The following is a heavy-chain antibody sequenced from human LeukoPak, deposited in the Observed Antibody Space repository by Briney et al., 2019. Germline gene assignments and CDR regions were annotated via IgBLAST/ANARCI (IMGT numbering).Heavy chain of an antibody. D-gene: IGHD4-23*01. Sequence: SETLSLTCTVSGGSVSSGSYYWSWLRQPPGKGLEWIGYVYYHGGTNYNPSLKSRVTISVDTSKNQFSLKLTSVTAADTAVYYCARGRPHGNDYWGQGTLVTVSS. CDR3: ARGRPHGNDY. V-gene: IGHV4-61*01. J-gene: IGHJ4*02. CDR2: VYYHGGT. CDR1: GGSVSSGSYY.